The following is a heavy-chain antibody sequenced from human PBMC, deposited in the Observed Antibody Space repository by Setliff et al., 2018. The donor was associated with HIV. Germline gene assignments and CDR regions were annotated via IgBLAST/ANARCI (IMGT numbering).Heavy chain of an antibody. V-gene: IGHV4-61*02. D-gene: IGHD3-16*01. Sequence: SETLSLTCNVPGGLISSGSYYWSWVRQPAGKGLEWIGRAYISESSHYNPSLKSRVTISVDTSKNQFSLKLSSVTAADTAVYYCAREGDVWENYFDYWGQGTLVTVSS. CDR2: AYISESS. CDR3: AREGDVWENYFDY. J-gene: IGHJ4*02. CDR1: GGLISSGSYY.